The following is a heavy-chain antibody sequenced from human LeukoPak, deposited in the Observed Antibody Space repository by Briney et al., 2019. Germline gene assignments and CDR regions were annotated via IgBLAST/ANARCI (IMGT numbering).Heavy chain of an antibody. CDR1: GYRFTSYW. Sequence: PGESLKISFKGSGYRFTSYWIGWVRPMPGKGLEWMGIICPGDSDTRYSPSFQGQVTISADKSISTAYLQWSSLKASDTAMYYCARRARPYYDILHLDYWGQGTLVTVSS. V-gene: IGHV5-51*01. J-gene: IGHJ4*02. D-gene: IGHD3-9*01. CDR3: ARRARPYYDILHLDY. CDR2: ICPGDSDT.